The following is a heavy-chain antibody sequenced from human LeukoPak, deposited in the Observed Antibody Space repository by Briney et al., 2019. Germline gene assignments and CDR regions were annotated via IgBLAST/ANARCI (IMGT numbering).Heavy chain of an antibody. CDR1: VFTFSSYR. J-gene: IGHJ6*02. CDR2: IWYDGSNK. D-gene: IGHD7-27*01. Sequence: GGSLRLSCAASVFTFSSYRMHWVRHAPCKGLEWVVVIWYDGSNKYYADSVKGRFTISRDNSKNTLYLQMNSLRAEDTAVYYCARAWGGGDYYYYGMDVWGQGTTVTVSS. V-gene: IGHV3-33*01. CDR3: ARAWGGGDYYYYGMDV.